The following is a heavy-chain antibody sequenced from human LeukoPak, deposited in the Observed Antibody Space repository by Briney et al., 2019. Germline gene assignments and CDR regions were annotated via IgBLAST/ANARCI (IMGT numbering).Heavy chain of an antibody. CDR1: GVSISSGGYY. CDR2: IYYSGST. D-gene: IGHD5-18*01. Sequence: PSQTLSLTCTFSGVSISSGGYYWSWIRQHPGKGLEWIGYIYYSGSTYYNPSLESRVTISVDTSKNQFSLKLSSVTAADTAVYYCARGGYSYGPQDLYGMDVWGQGTTVTVSS. V-gene: IGHV4-31*03. CDR3: ARGGYSYGPQDLYGMDV. J-gene: IGHJ6*02.